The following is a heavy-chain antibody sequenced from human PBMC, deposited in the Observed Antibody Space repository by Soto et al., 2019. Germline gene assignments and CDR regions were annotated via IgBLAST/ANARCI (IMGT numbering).Heavy chain of an antibody. D-gene: IGHD5-18*01. V-gene: IGHV3-23*04. J-gene: IGHJ5*02. Sequence: EVQLVESGGGLVQPGGSLRLSCAASGFTFSTYAITWVRQAPGKGLEWVSTISGSDGGTNYADSVKGRFTTSRDNSRNTLYLQMNSLRAEDTAVDYCAKTHGANSNGPDSWGQGTLVTVSS. CDR2: ISGSDGGT. CDR1: GFTFSTYA. CDR3: AKTHGANSNGPDS.